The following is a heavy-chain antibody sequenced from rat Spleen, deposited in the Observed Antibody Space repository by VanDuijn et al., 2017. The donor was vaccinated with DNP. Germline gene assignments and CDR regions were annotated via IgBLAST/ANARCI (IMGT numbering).Heavy chain of an antibody. D-gene: IGHD1-11*01. V-gene: IGHV3-1*01. J-gene: IGHJ2*01. CDR3: AKGPNFGGWSDYFDY. CDR1: DYSITGNY. Sequence: EVQLQESGPGLVKPSQSLSLTCSVTDYSITGNYWGWIRKFPGNKMEYIGHISYSGSTNYNPSLKSRFSITRDTSKNQFFLQLNSVTTEDTATYYCAKGPNFGGWSDYFDYWGQGVMVTVSS. CDR2: ISYSGST.